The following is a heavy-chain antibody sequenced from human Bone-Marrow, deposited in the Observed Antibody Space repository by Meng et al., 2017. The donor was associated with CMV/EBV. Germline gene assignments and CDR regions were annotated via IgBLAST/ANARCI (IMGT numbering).Heavy chain of an antibody. Sequence: GGSLRLSCTASGFTFGDYAMSWVRQAPGKGLEWVGFIRSKAYGGTTEYAASVKGRFTISRDDSKSIAYLQMNSLKTEDTAVYYCTRDPFWSGCYYGMDVWGQGTTVTVAS. CDR1: GFTFGDYA. D-gene: IGHD3-3*01. J-gene: IGHJ6*02. CDR2: IRSKAYGGTT. CDR3: TRDPFWSGCYYGMDV. V-gene: IGHV3-49*04.